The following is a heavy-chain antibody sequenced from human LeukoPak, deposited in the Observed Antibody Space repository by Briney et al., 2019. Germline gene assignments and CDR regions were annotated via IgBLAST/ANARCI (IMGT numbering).Heavy chain of an antibody. J-gene: IGHJ4*02. CDR1: GGTFSSYA. D-gene: IGHD6-19*01. CDR2: IIPIFGTA. V-gene: IGHV1-69*06. CDR3: ARGRGWPRYYFDY. Sequence: SVKVSCKASGGTFSSYAISCVRHAPGQGLEWMGRIIPIFGTANYAQKFQGRVTITADTSTSTAYMELSSLRSEDTAVYYCARGRGWPRYYFDYWGQGTLVTVPS.